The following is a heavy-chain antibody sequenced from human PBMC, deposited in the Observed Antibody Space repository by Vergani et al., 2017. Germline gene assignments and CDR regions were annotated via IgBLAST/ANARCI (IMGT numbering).Heavy chain of an antibody. Sequence: QVQLVQSGAEVKKPGASVKVSCKASGYTFTSYAMHWVRQAPGHRLEWMGWINAGNGNTKYSQKFQGRVTITRDTSASTAYMELSSLRAEDTAVYYWARSDIVVVPAAPHMDVWGKGTTVTVSS. D-gene: IGHD2-2*01. CDR2: INAGNGNT. CDR1: GYTFTSYA. CDR3: ARSDIVVVPAAPHMDV. J-gene: IGHJ6*03. V-gene: IGHV1-3*01.